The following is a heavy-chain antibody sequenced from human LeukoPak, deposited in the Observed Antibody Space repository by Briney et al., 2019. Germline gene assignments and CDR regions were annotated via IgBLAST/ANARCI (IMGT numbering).Heavy chain of an antibody. D-gene: IGHD6-6*01. Sequence: QPGGSLRLSCTASGFSFSGHWMHWARQLPGKGLVWVSRISPTGSTTSYADSVKGRFTVSRDNAKNTLYLQVNNLRVEDTAVYYCARGPNSNWSGLDFWGQGTLLTVSS. CDR3: ARGPNSNWSGLDF. CDR1: GFSFSGHW. CDR2: ISPTGSTT. J-gene: IGHJ4*02. V-gene: IGHV3-74*01.